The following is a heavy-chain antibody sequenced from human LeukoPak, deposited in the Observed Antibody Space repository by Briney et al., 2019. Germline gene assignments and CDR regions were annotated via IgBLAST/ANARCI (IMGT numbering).Heavy chain of an antibody. CDR1: GYSISSGYY. CDR3: ARDGHNYSATDY. J-gene: IGHJ4*02. D-gene: IGHD1-1*01. V-gene: IGHV4-38-2*02. Sequence: SETLSLTCTVSGYSISSGYYWGWIRQPPGKGLEWIGSIYHSGSTYYNPSLKSRVTISVDTSKNQFSLKLSSVTAADTAVYYCARDGHNYSATDYWGQGTLVTVSS. CDR2: IYHSGST.